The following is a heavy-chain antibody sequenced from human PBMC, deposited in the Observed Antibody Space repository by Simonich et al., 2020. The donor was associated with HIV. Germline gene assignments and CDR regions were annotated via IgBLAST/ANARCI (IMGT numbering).Heavy chain of an antibody. J-gene: IGHJ4*02. CDR3: AKATYCGGDCSNSYYFDY. CDR2: ISSSGSTI. Sequence: GGGLVQPGGSLRLSCAASGFTFSSYEMNWILQAPGKGLEWVSYISSSGSTIYYADSVKGRFTISRDNSKNTLYLQMNSLRAEDTAVYYCAKATYCGGDCSNSYYFDYWGQGTLVTVSS. V-gene: IGHV3-48*03. CDR1: GFTFSSYE. D-gene: IGHD2-21*02.